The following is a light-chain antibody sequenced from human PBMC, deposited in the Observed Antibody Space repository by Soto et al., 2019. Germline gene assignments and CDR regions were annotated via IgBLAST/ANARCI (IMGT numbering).Light chain of an antibody. CDR2: DDK. V-gene: IGLV1-40*01. Sequence: QSALTQPPSVSGAPGQRVTISCTGSGSNIGAGYDVHWYQQVPGTAPKLLIYDDKKRPSGVPDRFSGSKSGTSASLAITGLQAEDEADYYCQSYDGSLSGSIFGEGTKLTVL. CDR3: QSYDGSLSGSI. CDR1: GSNIGAGYD. J-gene: IGLJ2*01.